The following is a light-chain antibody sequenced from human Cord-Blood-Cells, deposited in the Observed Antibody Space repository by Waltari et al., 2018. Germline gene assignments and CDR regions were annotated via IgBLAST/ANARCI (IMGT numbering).Light chain of an antibody. J-gene: IGKJ1*01. Sequence: DIQMTQSPSSLSASVGDRVTITCRASQSISSYLNWYQQKPGKAPKLLIYAASSLQSGVPSRVSGGGSGTDLTLTISRLQPEDFVTYYCQQSYSTTWTFGQGTKVEIK. V-gene: IGKV1-39*01. CDR2: AAS. CDR3: QQSYSTTWT. CDR1: QSISSY.